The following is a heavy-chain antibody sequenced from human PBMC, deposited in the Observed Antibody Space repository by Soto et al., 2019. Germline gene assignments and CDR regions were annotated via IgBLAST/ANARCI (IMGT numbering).Heavy chain of an antibody. CDR3: GRDLTSNANCIDP. D-gene: IGHD2-2*01. J-gene: IGHJ5*02. V-gene: IGHV4-30-4*01. CDR1: DDYIHVGGYY. Sequence: PSETLSLTCSVSDDYIHVGGYYWTWIRQRPGKGLEWMGYIYYTGKTYYNPSLESRLTMSVDRSKNQFSLRLTSVTAADTAVYFCGRDLTSNANCIDPWGQGTLVTVSS. CDR2: IYYTGKT.